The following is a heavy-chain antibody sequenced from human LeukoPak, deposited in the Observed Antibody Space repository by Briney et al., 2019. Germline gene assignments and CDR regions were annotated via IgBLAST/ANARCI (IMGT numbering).Heavy chain of an antibody. D-gene: IGHD5-18*01. J-gene: IGHJ6*03. CDR1: GFTFSSYG. Sequence: GGSLRLSCAASGFTFSSYGMHWVRQAPGKGLEWVAFIRYDGSNKYYADSVKGRFTISRDNSKNTLYLQMNSLRAEDTAVYYCANILGYPYSYYYYYYMDVWGKGTTVTVSS. CDR3: ANILGYPYSYYYYYYMDV. CDR2: IRYDGSNK. V-gene: IGHV3-30*02.